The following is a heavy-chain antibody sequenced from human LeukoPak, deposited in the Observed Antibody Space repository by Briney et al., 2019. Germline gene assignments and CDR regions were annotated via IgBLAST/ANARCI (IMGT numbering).Heavy chain of an antibody. Sequence: PSETLSLTCTVYGGSFSNYYWTWIRQPPGKGPEWIGEINHSGSTNYNPSLKSRVTISVDTSKNQFSLKLSSVTAADTAVYYCARQYDYVWGSYRYYFDYWGQGTLVTVSS. CDR1: GGSFSNYY. D-gene: IGHD3-16*02. J-gene: IGHJ4*02. V-gene: IGHV4-34*01. CDR2: INHSGST. CDR3: ARQYDYVWGSYRYYFDY.